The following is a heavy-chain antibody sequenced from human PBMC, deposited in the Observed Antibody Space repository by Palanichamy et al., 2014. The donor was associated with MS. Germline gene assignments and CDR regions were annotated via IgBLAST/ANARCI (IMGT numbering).Heavy chain of an antibody. CDR1: GYTFTGYY. CDR2: IDRYSDGT. D-gene: IGHD5-18*01. V-gene: IGHV1-2*02. Sequence: QVQLVQSGAEVKKSGASVKVSCKTSGYTFTGYYIHWVRQAPGQGLEWMGWIDRYSDGTNYAQKFEGRVTMTRDTSISTAYMELSTLRSDDTAVYYCARRGSYGYDYWGQGTLATVSS. J-gene: IGHJ4*02. CDR3: ARRGSYGYDY.